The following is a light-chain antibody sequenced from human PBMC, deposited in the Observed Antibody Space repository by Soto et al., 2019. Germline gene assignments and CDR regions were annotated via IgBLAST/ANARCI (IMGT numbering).Light chain of an antibody. CDR3: LQDYDYLWT. CDR1: QDIRSD. J-gene: IGKJ1*01. V-gene: IGKV1-6*01. CDR2: DAS. Sequence: AIQMTQSPSSLSASVGDSITITCLASQDIRSDLGWYQQKPGRAPKLLIYDASSLQGGVPSRFSGSGSGTDFTLTISSLQPEDFATYYCLQDYDYLWTFGQGTKVDIK.